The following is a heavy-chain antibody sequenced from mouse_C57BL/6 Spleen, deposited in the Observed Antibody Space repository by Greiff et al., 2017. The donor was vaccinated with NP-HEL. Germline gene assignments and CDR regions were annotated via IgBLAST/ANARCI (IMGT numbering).Heavy chain of an antibody. CDR2: INPSSGYT. CDR3: ARSGGYCGWAMGD. J-gene: IGHJ4*01. D-gene: IGHD1-1*02. Sequence: VQLQQSGAELVKPGASVKLSCKASGYTFTSYWMHWVKQRPGQGLEWIGFINPSSGYTKYNEKFKGKATLTADTSSSTAYMQLSILTYEDSAVYYCARSGGYCGWAMGDWGQGTSVTVAS. V-gene: IGHV1-7*01. CDR1: GYTFTSYW.